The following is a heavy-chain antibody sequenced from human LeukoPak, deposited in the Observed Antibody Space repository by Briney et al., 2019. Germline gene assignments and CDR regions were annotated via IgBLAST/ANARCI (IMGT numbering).Heavy chain of an antibody. J-gene: IGHJ3*02. V-gene: IGHV4-39*07. CDR3: ARRYQLLVINDAFDI. Sequence: SSETLSLTCTVSGGSISSSSYYWGWIRQPPGKGLEWIGSIYYSGSTNYNPSLKSRVTISVDKSKNQFSLKLSSVTAADTAVYYCARRYQLLVINDAFDIWGQGTMVTVFS. CDR1: GGSISSSSYY. CDR2: IYYSGST. D-gene: IGHD2-2*01.